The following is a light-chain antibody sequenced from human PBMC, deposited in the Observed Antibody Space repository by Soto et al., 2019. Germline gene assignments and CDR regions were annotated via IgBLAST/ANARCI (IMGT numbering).Light chain of an antibody. CDR3: QQRYNWPRT. J-gene: IGKJ1*01. CDR2: DAS. Sequence: ENLLTQSPGTPSFSPGERATLSCRASQSVSSYLAWYQQKPGQAPRLLIYDASNRATGIPARFSGSGSGTDFTLTISSLEPEDFAVYYCQQRYNWPRTFGQGTKVDIK. CDR1: QSVSSY. V-gene: IGKV3-11*01.